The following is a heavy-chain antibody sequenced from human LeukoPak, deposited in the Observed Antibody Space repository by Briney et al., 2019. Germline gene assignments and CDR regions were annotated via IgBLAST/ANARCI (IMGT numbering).Heavy chain of an antibody. CDR3: ARMVRGPSYGMDV. CDR1: GFTFSNYA. Sequence: GGSLRLSCAASGFTFSNYAMSWVRQAPGKGLEWVSGISGSGGRTYYADSVKGRFTISRDNAKNSLYLQMNSLRAEDTAVYYCARMVRGPSYGMDVWGQGTTVTVSS. V-gene: IGHV3-23*01. J-gene: IGHJ6*02. CDR2: ISGSGGRT. D-gene: IGHD3-10*01.